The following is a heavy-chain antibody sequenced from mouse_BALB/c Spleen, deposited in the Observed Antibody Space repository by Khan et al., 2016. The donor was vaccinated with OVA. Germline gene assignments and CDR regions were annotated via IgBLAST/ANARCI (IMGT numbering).Heavy chain of an antibody. CDR2: INPRSGYT. V-gene: IGHV1-4*01. CDR3: ARISYDYDGYYAMDY. Sequence: VELVESGAELARPGASVKMSCKASGYTFTSYTMHWVKQRPGQGLEWIGYINPRSGYTNYNQKFKDKATLTADKSSSTAYMQLSSLTSEDSAVYYCARISYDYDGYYAMDYWGQGTSVTVSA. CDR1: GYTFTSYT. D-gene: IGHD2-4*01. J-gene: IGHJ4*01.